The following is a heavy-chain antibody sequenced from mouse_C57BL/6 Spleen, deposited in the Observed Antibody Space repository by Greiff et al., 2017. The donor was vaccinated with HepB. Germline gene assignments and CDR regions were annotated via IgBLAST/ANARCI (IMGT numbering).Heavy chain of an antibody. CDR2: ISSGSSTI. CDR3: ARPYDYDGDWYFDV. Sequence: EVKVVESGGGLVKPGGSLKLSCAASGFTFSDYGMHWVRQAPEKGLEWVAYISSGSSTIYYADTVKGRFTISRDNAKNTLFLQMTSLRSEDTAMYYCARPYDYDGDWYFDVWGTGTTVTVSS. J-gene: IGHJ1*03. D-gene: IGHD2-4*01. V-gene: IGHV5-17*01. CDR1: GFTFSDYG.